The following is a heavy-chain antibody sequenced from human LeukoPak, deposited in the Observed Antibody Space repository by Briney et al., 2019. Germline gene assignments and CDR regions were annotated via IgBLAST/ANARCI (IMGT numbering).Heavy chain of an antibody. D-gene: IGHD1-26*01. CDR2: IYYSGYT. Sequence: SETLSLTCTVSGGSISSYYWSWIRQPPGKGPEWIAFIYYSGYTNYNPSLKSRASISLDTSKNLCSLSLSSVTAADTAVYYCARHAIYSGDYSYWFDPWGLGTLVTVSS. V-gene: IGHV4-59*08. CDR3: ARHAIYSGDYSYWFDP. CDR1: GGSISSYY. J-gene: IGHJ5*02.